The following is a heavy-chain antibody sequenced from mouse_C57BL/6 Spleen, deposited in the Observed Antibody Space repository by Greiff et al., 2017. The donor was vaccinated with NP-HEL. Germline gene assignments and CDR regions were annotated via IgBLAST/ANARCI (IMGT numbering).Heavy chain of an antibody. CDR1: GYTFTSYW. Sequence: QVQLQQPGAELVRPGSSVKLSCKASGYTFTSYWLDWVTQRPGQGLEWIGNIYPSDSDTPYNQKFKDKATLTVDKSSSTAYMQLSSLTSEDSAVYYCARSRHYGNYGDYWGQGTTLTVSS. J-gene: IGHJ2*01. CDR3: ARSRHYGNYGDY. CDR2: IYPSDSDT. V-gene: IGHV1-61*01. D-gene: IGHD2-1*01.